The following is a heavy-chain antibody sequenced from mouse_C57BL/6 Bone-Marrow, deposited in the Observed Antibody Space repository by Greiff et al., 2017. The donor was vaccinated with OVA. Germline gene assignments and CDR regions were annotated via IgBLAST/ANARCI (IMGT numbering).Heavy chain of an antibody. D-gene: IGHD1-1*01. CDR1: GYTFTSYW. V-gene: IGHV1-64*01. CDR2: IHPNSGST. CDR3: ASNYYGSSYVDY. Sequence: QVQLQQPGAELVKPGASVKLSCKASGYTFTSYWMHWVKQRPGQGLEWIGMIHPNSGSTNYNEKFKSKATLTVDKSSSPAYMQLSSLTSEDSAVSYCASNYYGSSYVDYWGQGTTLTVSS. J-gene: IGHJ2*01.